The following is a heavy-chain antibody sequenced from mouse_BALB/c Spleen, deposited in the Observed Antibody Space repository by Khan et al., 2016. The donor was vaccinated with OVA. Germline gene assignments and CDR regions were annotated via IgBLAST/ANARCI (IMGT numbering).Heavy chain of an antibody. J-gene: IGHJ3*01. CDR1: DYSFTSYY. V-gene: IGHV1S135*01. Sequence: VQLQQSGPELMKPGASGNISCKASDYSFTSYYIHWVKQSHGKSLEWIGYIDPFNGGTDYNQKFKGKATLTVDKSSNTAYMHLSSLTSEDSAVYSCARGTFDYWGQGTLVTVSA. CDR2: IDPFNGGT. D-gene: IGHD3-3*01. CDR3: ARGTFDY.